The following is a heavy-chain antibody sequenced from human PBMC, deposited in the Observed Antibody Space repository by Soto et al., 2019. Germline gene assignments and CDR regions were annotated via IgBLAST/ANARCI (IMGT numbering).Heavy chain of an antibody. CDR2: IWYDGSNK. CDR1: GFTFSSYG. J-gene: IGHJ4*02. Sequence: QVQLVESGGGVVQPGRSLRLSCAASGFTFSSYGMHWVRQAPGKGLEWVAVIWYDGSNKYYADSVKGRFTISRDNSKNTLYLQMNSLRAEDTAVYYCARGSSGWSIDYWGQGTLVTVSS. CDR3: ARGSSGWSIDY. D-gene: IGHD6-19*01. V-gene: IGHV3-33*01.